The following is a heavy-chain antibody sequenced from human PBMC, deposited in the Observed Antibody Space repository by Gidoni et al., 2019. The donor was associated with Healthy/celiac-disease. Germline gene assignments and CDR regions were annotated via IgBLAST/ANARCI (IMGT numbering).Heavy chain of an antibody. CDR3: ARLVPIPYYDSSGYYIDY. D-gene: IGHD3-22*01. J-gene: IGHJ4*02. CDR2: IIPILGIA. V-gene: IGHV1-69*04. Sequence: QVQLVQSGAEVKKPGSSVKVSCKASGGTFSSYAISWVRQAPGQGLEWMGRIIPILGIANYAQKFQGRVTITADKSTSTAYMELSSLRSEDTAVYYCARLVPIPYYDSSGYYIDYWGQGTLVTVSS. CDR1: GGTFSSYA.